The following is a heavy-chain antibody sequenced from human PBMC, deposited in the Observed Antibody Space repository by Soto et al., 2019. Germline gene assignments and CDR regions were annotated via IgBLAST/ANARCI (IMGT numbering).Heavy chain of an antibody. V-gene: IGHV3-30*18. D-gene: IGHD6-13*01. CDR3: AKDSPVAARNNWFDP. Sequence: QVQLVESGGGVVQPGRSLRLSCAASGFAFSSYGMHWVRQAPGKGLEWVAVISYDGSNKYYADSVKGRFTISRDNSKNTMYLQMNSLRAEDTAVYYCAKDSPVAARNNWFDPWGQGTLVTVSS. CDR1: GFAFSSYG. CDR2: ISYDGSNK. J-gene: IGHJ5*02.